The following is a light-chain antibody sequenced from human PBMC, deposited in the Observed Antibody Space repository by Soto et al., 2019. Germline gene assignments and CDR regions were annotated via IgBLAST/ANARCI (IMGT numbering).Light chain of an antibody. CDR3: SSYTTRSTYV. J-gene: IGLJ1*01. V-gene: IGLV2-14*01. Sequence: QSALTHSASLSGSPGQSITISCTGTSRDIGFFNYVSWYQQLPGNAPKLIIFEVTNRPSGVSNRFPASKSGNTASLTISGLQAEDGADYYCSSYTTRSTYVFGTGTKVTVL. CDR2: EVT. CDR1: SRDIGFFNY.